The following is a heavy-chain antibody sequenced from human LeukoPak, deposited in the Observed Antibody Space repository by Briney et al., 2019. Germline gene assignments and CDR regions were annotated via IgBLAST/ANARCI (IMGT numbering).Heavy chain of an antibody. CDR2: IKQDGSEK. Sequence: GGSLRLSXAASGFTFSSYWMSWVRQTPGKGLEWVANIKQDGSEKYYVDSVKGRFTISRDNAKNSLYLQMNSLRAEDTAVYYCARSLDYYYYMDVWGKGTTVTVSS. J-gene: IGHJ6*03. CDR3: ARSLDYYYYMDV. V-gene: IGHV3-7*01. CDR1: GFTFSSYW.